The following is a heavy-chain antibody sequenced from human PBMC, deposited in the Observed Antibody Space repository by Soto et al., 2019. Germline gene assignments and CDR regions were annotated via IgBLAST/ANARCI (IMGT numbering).Heavy chain of an antibody. CDR3: ARVSRRSYYDSSGYYYRPHYYYGMDV. D-gene: IGHD3-22*01. CDR1: GGSFSGYY. Sequence: SETLSLTCAVYGGSFSGYYWSWIRQPPGKGLEWIGEINHSGSTNYNPSLKSRVTISVDTSKNQFSLKLSSVTAADTAVYYCARVSRRSYYDSSGYYYRPHYYYGMDVWGQGTTVTAP. CDR2: INHSGST. V-gene: IGHV4-34*01. J-gene: IGHJ6*02.